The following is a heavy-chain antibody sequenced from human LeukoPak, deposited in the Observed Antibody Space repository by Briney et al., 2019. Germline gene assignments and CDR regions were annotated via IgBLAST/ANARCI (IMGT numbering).Heavy chain of an antibody. CDR1: GSSIGRHY. J-gene: IGHJ4*02. CDR2: THFSGSS. CDR3: ARAKAAGSYDF. V-gene: IGHV4-59*11. Sequence: SETLSLTCSVSGSSIGRHYWTWIRQPPGRGLEWIGYTHFSGSSNYNPSLKSRATTSLDRAKNQISLTLTSVTAADTAVYFCARAKAAGSYDFWGQGTLVTVSS. D-gene: IGHD6-13*01.